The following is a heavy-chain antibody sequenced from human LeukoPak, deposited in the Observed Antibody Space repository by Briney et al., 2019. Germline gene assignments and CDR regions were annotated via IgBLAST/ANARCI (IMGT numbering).Heavy chain of an antibody. Sequence: GGSLRLSCVASGFTVSSNYMSWVRQAPGKGLEWVSSFYSGGGTYYADSVKGRFTISRDNSKNTLYLQMNSLRAEDTAVYYCARDGGYIQIPEYYFDYWGQGTLVTVSS. V-gene: IGHV3-53*05. CDR3: ARDGGYIQIPEYYFDY. J-gene: IGHJ4*02. CDR1: GFTVSSNY. D-gene: IGHD5-12*01. CDR2: FYSGGGT.